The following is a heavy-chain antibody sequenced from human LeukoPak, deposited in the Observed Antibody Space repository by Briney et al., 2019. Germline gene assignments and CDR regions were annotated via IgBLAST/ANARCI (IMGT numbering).Heavy chain of an antibody. CDR3: ARHARPPTYVVVVAAIGYFDY. V-gene: IGHV4-39*01. Sequence: NPSETLSLTCTVSGGSISSSSYYWGWIRQPPGKGLEWIGSIYYSGSTYYNPSLKSRVTISVDTSKNQFSLKLSSVTAADTAVYYCARHARPPTYVVVVAAIGYFDYWGQGTLVTVSS. D-gene: IGHD2-15*01. J-gene: IGHJ4*02. CDR1: GGSISSSSYY. CDR2: IYYSGST.